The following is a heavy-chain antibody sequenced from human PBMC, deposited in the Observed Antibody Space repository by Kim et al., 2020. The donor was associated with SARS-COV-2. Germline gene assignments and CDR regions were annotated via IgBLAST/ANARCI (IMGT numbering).Heavy chain of an antibody. CDR2: DSGSP. Sequence: DSGSPNYNPSLKSRITISVDTSKNQFALKLSSVTAADTAVYYCAGGFDPWGQGTQVTVSS. J-gene: IGHJ5*02. V-gene: IGHV4-59*09. CDR3: AGGFDP.